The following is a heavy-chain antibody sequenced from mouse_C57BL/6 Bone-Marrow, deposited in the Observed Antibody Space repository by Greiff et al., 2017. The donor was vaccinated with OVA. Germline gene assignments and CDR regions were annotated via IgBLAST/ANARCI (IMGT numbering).Heavy chain of an antibody. CDR2: IYPRSGNT. D-gene: IGHD1-1*01. Sequence: VQLQQSGAELARPGASVKLSCKASGYTFTSYGISWVKQRTGQGLEWIGEIYPRSGNTYYNEKFKGKATLTADKSSSTAYMELNSLTSEDSAVYYCARNYGSTPPWFAYWGQGTLVTVSA. CDR3: ARNYGSTPPWFAY. V-gene: IGHV1-81*01. CDR1: GYTFTSYG. J-gene: IGHJ3*01.